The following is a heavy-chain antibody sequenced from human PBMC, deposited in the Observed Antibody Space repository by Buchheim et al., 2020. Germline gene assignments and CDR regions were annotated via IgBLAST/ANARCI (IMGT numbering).Heavy chain of an antibody. CDR1: GGSFSGYY. CDR2: INHSGST. D-gene: IGHD3-10*01. Sequence: QVQLQQWGAGLLKPSETLSLTCAVYGGSFSGYYWSWIRQPPGKGLEWIGEINHSGSTNYNPSLKSRVTISVDTSKNQFSLKLSSVTAADTAVYYCATVFLGFGENNWFDPWGQGTL. J-gene: IGHJ5*02. CDR3: ATVFLGFGENNWFDP. V-gene: IGHV4-34*01.